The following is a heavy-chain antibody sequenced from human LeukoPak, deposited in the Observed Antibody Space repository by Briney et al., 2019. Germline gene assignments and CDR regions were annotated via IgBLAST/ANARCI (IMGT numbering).Heavy chain of an antibody. J-gene: IGHJ2*01. V-gene: IGHV4-59*01. Sequence: QPSETLSLTCTVSGGSISSYYWSWIRQPPGKGLEWIGYIYYSGSTNYNPSLKSRVTISVDTSKNQFSLKLSSVTAADTAVYYCARAGSSYYYDSIGYFDLWGRGTLVTASS. CDR2: IYYSGST. CDR3: ARAGSSYYYDSIGYFDL. D-gene: IGHD3-22*01. CDR1: GGSISSYY.